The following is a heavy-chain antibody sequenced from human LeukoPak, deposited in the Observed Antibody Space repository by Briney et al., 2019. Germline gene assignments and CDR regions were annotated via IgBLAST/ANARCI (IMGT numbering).Heavy chain of an antibody. CDR3: AKDLGVSSSSSEY. D-gene: IGHD2-2*01. V-gene: IGHV3-23*01. J-gene: IGHJ4*02. CDR2: ISGSGGST. CDR1: GFTVSSRY. Sequence: GGSLRLSCATSGFTVSSRYMSWIRQAPGKGLEWVSAISGSGGSTYYADSVKGRFTISRDNSKNTLYLQMNSLRAEDTAVYYCAKDLGVSSSSSEYWGQGTLVTVSS.